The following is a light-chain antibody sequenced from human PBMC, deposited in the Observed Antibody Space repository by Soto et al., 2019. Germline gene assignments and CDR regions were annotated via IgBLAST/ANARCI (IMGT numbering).Light chain of an antibody. Sequence: PGERATLSCMASQSVSTNLAWYQQKPGQPPRLLIYGAYTRATDIPARFSGSGSGTEFTLTIIGLQSEDFAVYYCQQYNNWPPYTFGQGTRLEIK. CDR2: GAY. V-gene: IGKV3-15*01. CDR1: QSVSTN. J-gene: IGKJ5*01. CDR3: QQYNNWPPYT.